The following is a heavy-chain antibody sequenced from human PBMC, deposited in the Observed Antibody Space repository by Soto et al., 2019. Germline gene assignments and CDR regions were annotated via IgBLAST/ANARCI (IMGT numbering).Heavy chain of an antibody. Sequence: GESLKISCKGSGYSFTTYWIGWVRQMPGRGLEWMGMFYPGDSNIKYSPSFQGQVTISADKSISTAYLQWSSLKASDTAMYYCARLYGDYYGMDVWGQGTTVTVSS. CDR1: GYSFTTYW. CDR3: ARLYGDYYGMDV. V-gene: IGHV5-51*01. D-gene: IGHD2-2*02. CDR2: FYPGDSNI. J-gene: IGHJ6*02.